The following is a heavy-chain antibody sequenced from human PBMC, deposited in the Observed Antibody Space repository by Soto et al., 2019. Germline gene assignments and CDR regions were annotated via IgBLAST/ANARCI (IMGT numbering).Heavy chain of an antibody. CDR3: ARLPGVRGVFDGFNV. CDR1: GCSFSCYW. J-gene: IGHJ3*01. Sequence: ESLTICCRCSGCSFSCYWIGWVRQMPGKGLDWMGVIYPGDSDTRYSPSFHGQVTISADKSISTAYLQWSSLKASDTAMYFCARLPGVRGVFDGFNVWGQGTMVTVSS. CDR2: IYPGDSDT. D-gene: IGHD3-10*01. V-gene: IGHV5-51*01.